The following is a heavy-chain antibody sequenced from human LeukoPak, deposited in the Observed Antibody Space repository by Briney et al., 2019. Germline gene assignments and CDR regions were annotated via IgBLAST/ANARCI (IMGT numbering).Heavy chain of an antibody. CDR2: IYYSGST. V-gene: IGHV4-30-4*01. D-gene: IGHD3-22*01. CDR3: ARDPIDYYDSSGFPDY. Sequence: SQTLSLTCTVSGGSISSGDYYWSWIRQPPGKGLEWIGYIYYSGSTYYNPSLKSRATISVDTSKNQFSLKLSSVTAADTAVYYCARDPIDYYDSSGFPDYWGQGTLVTVSS. J-gene: IGHJ4*02. CDR1: GGSISSGDYY.